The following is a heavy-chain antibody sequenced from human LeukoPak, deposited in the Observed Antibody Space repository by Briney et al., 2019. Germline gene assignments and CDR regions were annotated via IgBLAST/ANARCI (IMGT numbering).Heavy chain of an antibody. V-gene: IGHV3-30*18. Sequence: GGSLRLSCAASGFTFSSNAMHWVRQAPGKGLEWVAVISRDGSDKYYPDSVKGRFTISRDNSKNTLFLQMNSLRTADTAVYYCAKDWGYASGTYLDSWGQGTLVTVSS. D-gene: IGHD3-16*01. CDR2: ISRDGSDK. CDR1: GFTFSSNA. J-gene: IGHJ4*02. CDR3: AKDWGYASGTYLDS.